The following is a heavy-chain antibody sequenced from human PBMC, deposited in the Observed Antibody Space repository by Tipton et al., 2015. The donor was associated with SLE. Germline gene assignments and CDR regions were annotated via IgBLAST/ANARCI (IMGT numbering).Heavy chain of an antibody. CDR1: GGSISSSSYY. V-gene: IGHV4-39*07. Sequence: TLSLTCTVSGGSISSSSYYWGWIRQPPGKGLEWIGSIYYTGTTNYNPSLKSRITISIDTSKNEFSLKVSSVTAADTAVYYCARERGGGHYDSSGYSDYYFDLWGRGTLVTVSS. D-gene: IGHD3-22*01. CDR2: IYYTGTT. J-gene: IGHJ2*01. CDR3: ARERGGGHYDSSGYSDYYFDL.